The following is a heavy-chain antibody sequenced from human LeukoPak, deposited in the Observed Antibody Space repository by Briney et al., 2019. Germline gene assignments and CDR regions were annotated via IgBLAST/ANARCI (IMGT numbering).Heavy chain of an antibody. V-gene: IGHV1-18*04. J-gene: IGHJ6*04. D-gene: IGHD2-2*01. CDR2: ISAYNGNT. Sequence: ASVKVSCKASGYTFTSYGISWVRQAPGQGLEWMGWISAYNGNTTYAQKLQGRVTMTTDTSTSTAYMELRSLRSDDTAVYYCARKFLGYCSSTSCLYGMDVWGKGTTVTASS. CDR3: ARKFLGYCSSTSCLYGMDV. CDR1: GYTFTSYG.